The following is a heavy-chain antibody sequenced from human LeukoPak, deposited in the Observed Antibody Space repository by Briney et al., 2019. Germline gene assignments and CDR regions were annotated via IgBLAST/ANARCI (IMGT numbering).Heavy chain of an antibody. J-gene: IGHJ3*02. V-gene: IGHV1-18*01. D-gene: IGHD3-10*01. CDR3: ARALDGFGGAFDI. CDR2: IGPYNGNT. Sequence: ASVKVSCKASGYTFTSYGISWVRQAPGQGLEWMGWIGPYNGNTNYAQNLQGRVTMTTDTSTSTAYMELGSLGSDDTAVYYCARALDGFGGAFDIWGQGTMVTVSS. CDR1: GYTFTSYG.